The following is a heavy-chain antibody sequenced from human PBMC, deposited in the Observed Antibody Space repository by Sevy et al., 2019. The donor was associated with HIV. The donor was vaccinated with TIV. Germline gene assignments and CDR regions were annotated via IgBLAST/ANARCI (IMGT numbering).Heavy chain of an antibody. Sequence: SETLSLTCSVSGGSISSTSYYWGWIRQPPGKGLEWIGSVYYTGTTYYNPSLTSRVIIAADTSKKQLTLKLGSVTAADTAVYYCAKFAAYYHYMDVWGKGTTVTVSS. J-gene: IGHJ6*03. CDR3: AKFAAYYHYMDV. CDR1: GGSISSTSYY. D-gene: IGHD6-25*01. CDR2: VYYTGTT. V-gene: IGHV4-39*01.